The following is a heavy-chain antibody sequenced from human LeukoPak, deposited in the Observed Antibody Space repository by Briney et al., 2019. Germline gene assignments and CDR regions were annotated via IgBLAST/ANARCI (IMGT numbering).Heavy chain of an antibody. CDR3: AREEKYNSDLLEY. Sequence: GGSLRLSCAASGFIFSTFAMHWVRQTPGKGLEFVAAISANGRSTYYADSVKGRFTISRDNSKNILYLHMGSLRTEDMAVYYCAREEKYNSDLLEYWGQGVLVTVSS. CDR1: GFIFSTFA. J-gene: IGHJ4*02. CDR2: ISANGRST. V-gene: IGHV3-64*02. D-gene: IGHD6-19*01.